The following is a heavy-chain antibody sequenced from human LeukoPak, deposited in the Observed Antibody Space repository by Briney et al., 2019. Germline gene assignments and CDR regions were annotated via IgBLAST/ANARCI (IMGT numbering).Heavy chain of an antibody. CDR2: IYYSGST. J-gene: IGHJ4*02. V-gene: IGHV4-30-4*01. D-gene: IGHD3-10*01. Sequence: PSQTLSLTCTVSGGSISSGDYYWSWIRQPPGQGLEWIGYIYYSGSTYYNPSLKSRVTISVDTSENQFSLKLSSVTAADTAVYYCASRTYYYGSGNRIFDYWGQGTLVTVSS. CDR3: ASRTYYYGSGNRIFDY. CDR1: GGSISSGDYY.